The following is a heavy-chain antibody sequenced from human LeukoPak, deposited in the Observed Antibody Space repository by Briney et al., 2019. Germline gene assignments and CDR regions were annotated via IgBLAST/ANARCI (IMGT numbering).Heavy chain of an antibody. CDR3: ASSFFDNRGSGYFQH. Sequence: GGSLRLSCAASVFTVSSNYMMGWVRQAPGKAVEWVSGIYSGGDTYYGDSVKGRFTISRDNSNNTLYLQMNSLRAEDTAVYYCASSFFDNRGSGYFQHWGQGTLVTVSS. V-gene: IGHV3-53*01. J-gene: IGHJ1*01. CDR2: IYSGGDT. CDR1: VFTVSSNY. D-gene: IGHD3-22*01.